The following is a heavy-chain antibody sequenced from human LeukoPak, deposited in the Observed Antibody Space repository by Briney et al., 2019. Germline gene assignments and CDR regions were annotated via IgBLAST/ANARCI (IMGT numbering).Heavy chain of an antibody. CDR3: ARIARESSSSLDY. CDR1: GGSISSSSYY. J-gene: IGHJ4*02. V-gene: IGHV4-39*01. CDR2: IYYSGST. Sequence: SETLSLTCTVSGGSISSSSYYWGWIRQPPGKGLEGIGSIYYSGSTYYNPSLKSRVTISVDTSQNQFSLKLSSVTAADTAVYYCARIARESSSSLDYWGQGTLVTVSS. D-gene: IGHD6-6*01.